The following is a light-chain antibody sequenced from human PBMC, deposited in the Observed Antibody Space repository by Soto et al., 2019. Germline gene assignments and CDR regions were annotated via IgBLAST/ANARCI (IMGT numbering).Light chain of an antibody. CDR1: QSVSSN. CDR2: NAS. CDR3: QKYDNWPLT. V-gene: IGKV3-15*01. J-gene: IGKJ4*01. Sequence: EIVMTQSPATLSVSPGEIAXXSCRASQSVSSNLAWYQQKPGQAPPLLIYNASTTSTSIPASFSGSDSGTEFTLTIRRLQSEDFAVYYCQKYDNWPLTVGGGTKVDIK.